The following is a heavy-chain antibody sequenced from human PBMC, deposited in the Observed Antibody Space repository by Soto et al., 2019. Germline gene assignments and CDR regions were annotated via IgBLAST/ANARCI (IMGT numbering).Heavy chain of an antibody. CDR2: INHSGST. D-gene: IGHD1-26*01. CDR3: ARGASDGIDY. V-gene: IGHV4-34*01. CDR1: GGSFSGYY. Sequence: ASETLSLTCAVYGGSFSGYYWSWIRQPPGKGLEWIGEINHSGSTNYNPSLKSRVTISVDTSKNQFSLKLSSVTAADTAVYYCARGASDGIDYWGQGTLVTVSS. J-gene: IGHJ4*02.